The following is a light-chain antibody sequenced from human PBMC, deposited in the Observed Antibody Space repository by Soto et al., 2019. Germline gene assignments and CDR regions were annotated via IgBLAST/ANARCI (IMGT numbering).Light chain of an antibody. Sequence: TRRPTAQTAAVAETFTITCRASQSISSYLNWYQHKPGTAPKLLIYGASSLQSGVPSRFSGIGSGTDFTLTITSLQSEDFATYYCQDCFSSPYTFGQGTRLEIK. CDR1: QSISSY. CDR3: QDCFSSPYT. V-gene: IGKV1-39*01. CDR2: GAS. J-gene: IGKJ5*01.